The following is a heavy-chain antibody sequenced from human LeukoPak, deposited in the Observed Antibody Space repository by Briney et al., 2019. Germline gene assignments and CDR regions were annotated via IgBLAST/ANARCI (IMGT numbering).Heavy chain of an antibody. CDR2: IKSKADGGTT. V-gene: IGHV3-15*01. CDR1: GFTFSNAW. Sequence: GGSLRLSCAASGFTFSNAWMSWVRQAPGKGLEWVGRIKSKADGGTTDYAAPVKGRFTISRDDSKNTLYLQMNSLKTEDTAVYYCTRGGLDYDFWSGYYVDYFDYWGQGTLVTVSS. J-gene: IGHJ4*02. CDR3: TRGGLDYDFWSGYYVDYFDY. D-gene: IGHD3-3*01.